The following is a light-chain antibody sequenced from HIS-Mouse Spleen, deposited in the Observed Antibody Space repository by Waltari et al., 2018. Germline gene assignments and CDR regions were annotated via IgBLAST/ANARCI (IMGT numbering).Light chain of an antibody. V-gene: IGLV3-10*01. J-gene: IGLJ2*01. Sequence: SYELTQPPSVSVSPGQTARTTCSGAALPTKSSYWYQQKSGQAPVLVIYEDSKRPSGIPERFSGSSSGTMATLTISGAQVEDEADYYCYSTDSSGNHRVFGGGTKLTVL. CDR2: EDS. CDR3: YSTDSSGNHRV. CDR1: ALPTKS.